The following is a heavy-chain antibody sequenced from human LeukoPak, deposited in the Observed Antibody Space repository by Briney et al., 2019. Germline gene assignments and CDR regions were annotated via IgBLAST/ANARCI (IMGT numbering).Heavy chain of an antibody. CDR1: GYTLTSYY. V-gene: IGHV1-46*01. D-gene: IGHD3-3*01. Sequence: GASVKVSCKASGYTLTSYYMHWVRQAPGQGLEWMGIINPSGGSTSYAQKFQGRVTMTRDTSTSTVYMELSSLRSEDTAVYYCARDRTIFGVVEVIPNWFDPWGQGTLVTVSS. CDR2: INPSGGST. J-gene: IGHJ5*02. CDR3: ARDRTIFGVVEVIPNWFDP.